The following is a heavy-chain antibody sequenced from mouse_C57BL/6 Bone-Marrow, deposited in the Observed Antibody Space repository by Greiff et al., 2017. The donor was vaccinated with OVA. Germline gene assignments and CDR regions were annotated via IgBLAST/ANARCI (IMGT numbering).Heavy chain of an antibody. J-gene: IGHJ1*03. CDR3: ARYDGSSRHWDFDV. CDR1: GFTFTDYY. Sequence: DVKLVESGGGLVQPGGSLSLSCAASGFTFTDYYMSWVRQPPGKALEWLGFIRNKANGYTTEYSASVKGRFTISRDNSQSILYLQMNALRAEDSATDYCARYDGSSRHWDFDVWGTGTTVTVSS. D-gene: IGHD1-1*01. V-gene: IGHV7-3*01. CDR2: IRNKANGYTT.